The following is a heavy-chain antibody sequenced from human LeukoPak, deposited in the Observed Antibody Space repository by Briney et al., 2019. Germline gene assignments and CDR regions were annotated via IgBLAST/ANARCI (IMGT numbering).Heavy chain of an antibody. D-gene: IGHD3-10*01. CDR1: GYTLTELS. Sequence: ASVKVSCKVSGYTLTELSMHWVPQAPGKGLEWMGGFDPEDGETIYAQKFQGRVTMTEDTSTDTAYMELSSLRSEDTAVYYCATDLVYYYGSESYPYWGQGTLVTVSS. V-gene: IGHV1-24*01. J-gene: IGHJ4*02. CDR2: FDPEDGET. CDR3: ATDLVYYYGSESYPY.